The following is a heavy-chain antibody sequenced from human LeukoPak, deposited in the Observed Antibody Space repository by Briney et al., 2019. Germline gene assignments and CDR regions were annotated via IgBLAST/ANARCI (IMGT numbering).Heavy chain of an antibody. V-gene: IGHV4-61*10. CDR3: ARRLSYYYDSSGYQRGGPFDY. Sequence: SETLSLTCTVSGGSISSGSYYWSWIRQPAGKGLEWIGYIYYSGSTNYNPSLKSRVTISVDTSKNQFSLKLSSVTAADTAVYYCARRLSYYYDSSGYQRGGPFDYWGQGTLVTVSS. J-gene: IGHJ4*02. CDR1: GGSISSGSYY. D-gene: IGHD3-22*01. CDR2: IYYSGST.